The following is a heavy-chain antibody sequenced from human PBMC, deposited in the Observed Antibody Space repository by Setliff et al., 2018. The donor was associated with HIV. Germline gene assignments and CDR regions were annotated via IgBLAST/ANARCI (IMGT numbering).Heavy chain of an antibody. D-gene: IGHD6-19*01. Sequence: ASVEVSCKASGYIFTSYLISWVRQAPGHGLEWMGWISASNGDTNYAQKFQGRVTMTTDTSTTTAYMELKSLRSDDTAVYYCARMGSGWFIGLDPWGQGSLVTVSS. V-gene: IGHV1-18*01. CDR2: ISASNGDT. CDR1: GYIFTSYL. CDR3: ARMGSGWFIGLDP. J-gene: IGHJ5*02.